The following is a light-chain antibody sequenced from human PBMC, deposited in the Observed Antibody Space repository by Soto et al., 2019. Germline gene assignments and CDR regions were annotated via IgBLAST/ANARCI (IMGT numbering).Light chain of an antibody. J-gene: IGLJ3*02. CDR3: QAYDYSLTASV. Sequence: QSVLTQPPAVSGAPGQRVTSACTGNSSNLGAGYDVHWYQQLPGTAPKLVIYGNRNRPSGVPERFSGSKSGTSASLAITGLQAEDEGDYYCQAYDYSLTASVFGGGTKVTVL. V-gene: IGLV1-40*01. CDR1: SSNLGAGYD. CDR2: GNR.